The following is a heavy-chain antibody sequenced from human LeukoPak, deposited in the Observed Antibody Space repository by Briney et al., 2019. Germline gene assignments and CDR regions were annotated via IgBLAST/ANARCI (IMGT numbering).Heavy chain of an antibody. CDR2: IHYGGST. V-gene: IGHV4-59*12. D-gene: IGHD3-10*01. CDR3: AREYSYYGSGSYIY. J-gene: IGHJ4*02. Sequence: PSETLSLTCTVSGGSITSYYWSWIRQPPGKGLEWIGYIHYGGSTNYNPSLKSRVTISVDTSKNQFSLKLSSVTAADTAVYYCAREYSYYGSGSYIYWGQGTLVTVSS. CDR1: GGSITSYY.